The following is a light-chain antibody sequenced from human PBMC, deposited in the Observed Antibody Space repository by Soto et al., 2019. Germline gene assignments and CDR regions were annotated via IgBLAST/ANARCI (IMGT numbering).Light chain of an antibody. CDR2: GAS. Sequence: EIVLTQSPGTLSLSPGERATLSCRASQSVSSSYLAWYQQKPGQAPRLLIYGASSRATGIPDRFSGSGSGKDFTLTISRLETEDFAVSYCQQYGSSPRFTFGPGTKVDIK. V-gene: IGKV3-20*01. J-gene: IGKJ3*01. CDR3: QQYGSSPRFT. CDR1: QSVSSSY.